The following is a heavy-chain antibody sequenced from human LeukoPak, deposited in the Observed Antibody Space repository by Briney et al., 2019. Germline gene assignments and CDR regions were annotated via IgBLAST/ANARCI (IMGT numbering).Heavy chain of an antibody. J-gene: IGHJ4*02. CDR1: GGSISSYY. CDR2: IYYSGST. Sequence: SETLSLTCTVSGGSISSYYWSWIRQPPGKGLEWIGYIYYSGSTNYNPSLKSRVTISVDTSKNQFPLKLSSVTAADTAVYYCARLSDDSSGYYPAAFDYWGQGTLVTVSS. V-gene: IGHV4-59*08. D-gene: IGHD3-22*01. CDR3: ARLSDDSSGYYPAAFDY.